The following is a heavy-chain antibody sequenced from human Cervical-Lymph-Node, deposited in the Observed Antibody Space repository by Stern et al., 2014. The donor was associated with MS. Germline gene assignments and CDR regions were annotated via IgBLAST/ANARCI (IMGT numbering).Heavy chain of an antibody. CDR1: GDTFNIYG. CDR3: ARDGSSTYLDF. D-gene: IGHD6-13*01. CDR2: IIPLLGTP. Sequence: VQLVESGAEVKKPGSSVKVSCKTSGDTFNIYGISWVRQAPGQGLEWMGGIIPLLGTPNYAQKFQGKIKIIADESTTTVYMELSRLTSEDTAVYYCARDGSSTYLDFWGQGTLVTVSS. J-gene: IGHJ4*02. V-gene: IGHV1-69*01.